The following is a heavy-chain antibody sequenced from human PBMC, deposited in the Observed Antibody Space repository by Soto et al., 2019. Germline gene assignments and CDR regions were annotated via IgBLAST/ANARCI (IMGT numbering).Heavy chain of an antibody. Sequence: QVQLVQSGDEVKKPGASVKVSCRASGYTFTSYGVSWVRQAPGQGLEWMGWISAHNGNTNYAQQFQGRVTMTTDTSTSTAYVDLRSLRFDDTAVYYCVRSLYTSGYYRVWCHGTLVNVSS. CDR3: VRSLYTSGYYRV. CDR1: GYTFTSYG. V-gene: IGHV1-18*01. J-gene: IGHJ4*01. CDR2: ISAHNGNT. D-gene: IGHD6-19*01.